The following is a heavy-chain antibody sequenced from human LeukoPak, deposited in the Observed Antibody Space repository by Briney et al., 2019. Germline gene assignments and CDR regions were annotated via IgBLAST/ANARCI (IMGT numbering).Heavy chain of an antibody. CDR3: AKGALSITIFGVVIPDFDY. CDR2: ISGSGGST. D-gene: IGHD3-3*01. J-gene: IGHJ4*02. V-gene: IGHV3-23*01. Sequence: GGSLRLSCAASGFTFSSYAMSWVRQAPGKGLEWASAISGSGGSTYYADPVKGRFTISRDNSKNTLYLQMNSLRAEDTAVYYCAKGALSITIFGVVIPDFDYWGQGTLVTVSS. CDR1: GFTFSSYA.